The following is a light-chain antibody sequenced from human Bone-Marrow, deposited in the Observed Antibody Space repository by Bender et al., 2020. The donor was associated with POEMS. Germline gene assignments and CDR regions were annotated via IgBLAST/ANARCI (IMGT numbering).Light chain of an antibody. Sequence: SYELTQPPSVSVSPGQTASITCSGNKLGDKYACWYQQKPGQSPVLVIYQDTKRPSGIPDRFSGSISGDTATLTISGTQAVDEADYYCQTWDLSTGVFGGGTKLTVL. CDR3: QTWDLSTGV. CDR1: KLGDKY. CDR2: QDT. J-gene: IGLJ3*02. V-gene: IGLV3-1*01.